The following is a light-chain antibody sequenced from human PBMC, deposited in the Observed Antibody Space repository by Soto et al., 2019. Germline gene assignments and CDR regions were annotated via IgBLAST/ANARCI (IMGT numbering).Light chain of an antibody. Sequence: EIVVTHTPCTLSFTPGERATLTCRPSQRVSSIYFDWYQQKPGQATRLLSYGASSRATGIPHRFSGSGSGTDCTLTISRLEPEDFAVYYCQQYGSSPGTFGQGTKVDIK. J-gene: IGKJ1*01. CDR3: QQYGSSPGT. CDR2: GAS. V-gene: IGKV3-20*01. CDR1: QRVSSIY.